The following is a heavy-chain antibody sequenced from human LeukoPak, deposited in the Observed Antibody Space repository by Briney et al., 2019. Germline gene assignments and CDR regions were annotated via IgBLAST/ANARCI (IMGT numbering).Heavy chain of an antibody. Sequence: GGSLRLSCAASGFTFSSYGMHWVRQAPGKGLEWVAVISYDGSNKYYADSVKGRFTISGDNSKNTLYLQMNSLRAEDTAVYYCAKFDSHPTPYDAFDIWGQGTMVTVSS. D-gene: IGHD2-21*01. CDR3: AKFDSHPTPYDAFDI. J-gene: IGHJ3*02. CDR2: ISYDGSNK. V-gene: IGHV3-30*18. CDR1: GFTFSSYG.